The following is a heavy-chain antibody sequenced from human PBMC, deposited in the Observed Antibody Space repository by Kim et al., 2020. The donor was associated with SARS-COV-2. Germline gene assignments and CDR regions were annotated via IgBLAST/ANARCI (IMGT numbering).Heavy chain of an antibody. CDR3: AGDRMQWLVLVGPPLQYNWFDP. J-gene: IGHJ5*02. CDR2: IYYSGST. D-gene: IGHD6-19*01. CDR1: GGSISSSSYY. V-gene: IGHV4-39*07. Sequence: SETLSLTCTVSGGSISSSSYYWGWIRQPPGKGLEWIGSIYYSGSTYYNPSLKSRVTISVDTSKNQFYLKLSSVTAADTAVYYCAGDRMQWLVLVGPPLQYNWFDPWGQGTLVTVSS.